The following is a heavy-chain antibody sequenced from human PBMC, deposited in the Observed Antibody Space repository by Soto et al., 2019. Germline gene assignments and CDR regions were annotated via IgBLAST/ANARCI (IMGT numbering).Heavy chain of an antibody. CDR2: IWYDGSNK. D-gene: IGHD5-18*01. V-gene: IGHV3-33*01. CDR1: GFTFSSYG. J-gene: IGHJ6*02. CDR3: ARDHHTAMVQDV. Sequence: SLRLSCAASGFTFSSYGMHWVRQAPGKGLEWVAVIWYDGSNKYYTDSVKGRFTISRDNSKSTLYLQMNSLRAEDTAVYYCARDHHTAMVQDVWGQGTTVTVSS.